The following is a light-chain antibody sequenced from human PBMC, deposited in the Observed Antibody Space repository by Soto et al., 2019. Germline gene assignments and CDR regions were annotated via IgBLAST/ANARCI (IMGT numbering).Light chain of an antibody. J-gene: IGLJ1*01. V-gene: IGLV2-23*01. CDR3: CSYAGSSTFYV. Sequence: QSVLTQPASVSGSPGHSITISCTGTSSDVGSYNLVSWYQQHPGKAPKLMIYEGSKRPPGVSNRFSGSKSGNTASLTISGLQAEDEADYYCCSYAGSSTFYVFGTGTKVTVL. CDR1: SSDVGSYNL. CDR2: EGS.